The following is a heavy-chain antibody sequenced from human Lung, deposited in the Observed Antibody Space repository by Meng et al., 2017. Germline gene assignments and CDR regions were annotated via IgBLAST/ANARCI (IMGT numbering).Heavy chain of an antibody. Sequence: QGPLPGGGAGSLRRSGTLSLAGVDSGGSLSAFNWGWIRQPPGKGLEWIGKINHRGSTNFNPSLESRTTISVDTSPNNLALQLSSVTAADSAVYCCARGPTTKAHDFGYWGQGTLVTVSS. V-gene: IGHV4-34*01. CDR1: GGSLSAFN. CDR3: ARGPTTKAHDFGY. D-gene: IGHD4-11*01. CDR2: INHRGST. J-gene: IGHJ4*02.